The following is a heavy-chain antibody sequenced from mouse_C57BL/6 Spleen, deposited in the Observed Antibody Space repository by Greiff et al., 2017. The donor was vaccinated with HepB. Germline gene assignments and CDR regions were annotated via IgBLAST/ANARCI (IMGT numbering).Heavy chain of an antibody. CDR3: TTRGITTVVFDY. J-gene: IGHJ2*01. CDR1: GFNIKDDY. V-gene: IGHV14-4*01. Sequence: DVKLQESGAELVRPGASVKLSCTASGFNIKDDYMHWVKQRPEQGLEWIGWIDPENGDTEYASKFQGKATITADTSSNTAYLQLSSLTSEDTAVSYCTTRGITTVVFDYWGQGTTLTVSS. D-gene: IGHD1-1*01. CDR2: IDPENGDT.